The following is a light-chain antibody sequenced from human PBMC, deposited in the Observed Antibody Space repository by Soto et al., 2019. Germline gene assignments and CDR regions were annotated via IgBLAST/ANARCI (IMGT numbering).Light chain of an antibody. CDR1: SSDVGGYNY. CDR3: SSYTSSSTWV. CDR2: DVS. J-gene: IGLJ3*02. Sequence: QSALTQPASVSGSPGQSIAISCTGTSSDVGGYNYVSWYQQHPGKTPNLMIYDVSNRPSGVSNRLSGSKSGNTASLTISGLQAEDEADYYCSSYTSSSTWVFGGGTKVTVL. V-gene: IGLV2-14*01.